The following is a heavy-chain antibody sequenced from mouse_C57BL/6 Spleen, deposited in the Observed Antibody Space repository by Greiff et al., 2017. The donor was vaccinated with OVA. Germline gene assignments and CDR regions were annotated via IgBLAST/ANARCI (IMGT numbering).Heavy chain of an antibody. CDR1: GYTFTSYW. D-gene: IGHD4-1*01. CDR2: IHPNSGST. V-gene: IGHV1-64*01. CDR3: ARYLTGEGY. Sequence: QVQLKQSGAELVKPGASVKLSCKASGYTFTSYWMHWVKQRPGQGLEWIGMIHPNSGSTNYNEKFKSKATLTVDKSSSTAYMQLSSLTSEDAAVYYCARYLTGEGYWGQGTTLTVSS. J-gene: IGHJ2*01.